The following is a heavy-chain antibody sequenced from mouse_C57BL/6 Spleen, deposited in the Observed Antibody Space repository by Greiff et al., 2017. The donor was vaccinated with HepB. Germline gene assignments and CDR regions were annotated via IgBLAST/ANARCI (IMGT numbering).Heavy chain of an antibody. CDR1: GFTFSSYA. Sequence: DVKLVESGGGLVKPGGSLKLSCAASGFTFSSYAMSWVRQTPEKRLEWVATISDGGSYTYYPDNVKGRFTISRDNAKNNLYLQMSHLKSEDTAMYYCAREGIYYDYVNWGQGTTLTVSS. D-gene: IGHD2-4*01. V-gene: IGHV5-4*01. CDR2: ISDGGSYT. J-gene: IGHJ2*01. CDR3: AREGIYYDYVN.